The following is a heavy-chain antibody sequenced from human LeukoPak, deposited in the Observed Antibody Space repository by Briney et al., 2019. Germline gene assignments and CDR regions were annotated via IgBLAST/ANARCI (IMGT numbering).Heavy chain of an antibody. V-gene: IGHV5-51*01. CDR2: IYPGDSDT. CDR3: ARHHTETPEYCSSTSCYTDAFDI. Sequence: GESLKISCKGSGYSFISYWIGWVRQMPGKGLEWMGIIYPGDSDTRYSPSFQGQVTISADKSISTAYLQWSSLKASDTAMYYCARHHTETPEYCSSTSCYTDAFDIWGQGTMVTVSS. CDR1: GYSFISYW. J-gene: IGHJ3*02. D-gene: IGHD2-2*02.